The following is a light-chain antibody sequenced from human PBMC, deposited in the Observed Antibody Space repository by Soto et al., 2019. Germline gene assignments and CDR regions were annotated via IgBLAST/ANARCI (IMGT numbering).Light chain of an antibody. CDR2: AAS. J-gene: IGKJ1*01. Sequence: IQMTQSPSSLSASVGDRVTITCRASQDIRKDLAWYQQKPGKAPKLLIYAASSLQSGVPSRFSGSGSGTDFTLTISSLQPEDFATYYCLKYYSAPWTFGQGTKLEIK. CDR1: QDIRKD. CDR3: LKYYSAPWT. V-gene: IGKV1-6*02.